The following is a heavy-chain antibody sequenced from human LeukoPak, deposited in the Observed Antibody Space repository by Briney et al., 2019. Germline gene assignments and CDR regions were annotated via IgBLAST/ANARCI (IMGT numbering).Heavy chain of an antibody. Sequence: GSLRPSCAASGFTFDDYTMHWVRQAPGKGLEWVSLISWDGGSTYYADSVKGRFTISRDNSKNSLYLQMNSLRTEDTALYYCAKAAPYYDILTGYPDYWGQGTLVTVSS. V-gene: IGHV3-43*01. CDR3: AKAAPYYDILTGYPDY. D-gene: IGHD3-9*01. CDR2: ISWDGGST. CDR1: GFTFDDYT. J-gene: IGHJ4*02.